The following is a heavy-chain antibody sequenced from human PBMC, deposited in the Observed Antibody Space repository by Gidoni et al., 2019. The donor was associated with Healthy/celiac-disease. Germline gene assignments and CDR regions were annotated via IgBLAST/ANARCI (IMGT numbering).Heavy chain of an antibody. CDR2: ISSSSSYI. D-gene: IGHD3-16*01. J-gene: IGHJ4*02. CDR1: GFTFSSYS. CDR3: AREGFEGLRLGDPAPTDY. Sequence: EVQLVESGGGLVKPGGSLRLSCAASGFTFSSYSMNWVRQAPGKGLEWVSSISSSSSYIYYADSVKGRFTISRDNAKNSLYLQMNSLRAEDTAVYYCAREGFEGLRLGDPAPTDYWGQGTLVTVSS. V-gene: IGHV3-21*01.